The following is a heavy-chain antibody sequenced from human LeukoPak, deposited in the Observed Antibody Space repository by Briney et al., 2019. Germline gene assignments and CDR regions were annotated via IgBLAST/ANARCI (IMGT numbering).Heavy chain of an antibody. D-gene: IGHD5-18*01. V-gene: IGHV4-39*07. CDR2: IHYSGST. J-gene: IGHJ4*02. Sequence: PSETLSLTCTVSGGSISSSSYYWGWIRQPPGKGLEWIGSIHYSGSTYYDPSLKSRVTISVDTSKNQFSLKLSSVTAADTAVYYCARGVANTAMVDNWGQGTLVTVSS. CDR3: ARGVANTAMVDN. CDR1: GGSISSSSYY.